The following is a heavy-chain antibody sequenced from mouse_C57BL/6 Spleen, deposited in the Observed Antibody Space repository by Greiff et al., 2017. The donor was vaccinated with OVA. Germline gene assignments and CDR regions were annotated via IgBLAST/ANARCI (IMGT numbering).Heavy chain of an antibody. Sequence: EVMLVESEGGLVQPGSSMKLSCTASGFTFSDYYMAWVRQVPEKGLEWVANINYDGSSTYYLDSLKSRFIISRDNAKNILYLQMSSLKSEDTATYYCARSRYYYGSDYYAMDYWGQGTSVTVSS. CDR1: GFTFSDYY. V-gene: IGHV5-16*01. CDR2: INYDGSST. D-gene: IGHD1-1*01. CDR3: ARSRYYYGSDYYAMDY. J-gene: IGHJ4*01.